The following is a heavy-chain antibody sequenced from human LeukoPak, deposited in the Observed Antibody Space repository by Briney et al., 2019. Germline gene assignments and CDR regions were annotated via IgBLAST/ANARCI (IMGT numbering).Heavy chain of an antibody. D-gene: IGHD3-22*01. CDR1: GGSFSGYY. J-gene: IGHJ5*02. CDR3: ARRLHYDSSGYSGPSPGWFDP. CDR2: INHSGST. V-gene: IGHV4-34*01. Sequence: SETLSLTCAVYGGSFSGYYWSWIRQPPGKGLEWIGEINHSGSTNYNPSLKSRVAISVDTSKNQFSLKLSSVTAADTAVYYCARRLHYDSSGYSGPSPGWFDPWGQGTLVTVSS.